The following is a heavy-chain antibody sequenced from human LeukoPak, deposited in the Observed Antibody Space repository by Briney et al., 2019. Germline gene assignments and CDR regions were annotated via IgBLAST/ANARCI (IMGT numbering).Heavy chain of an antibody. CDR1: GGSIRSYY. Sequence: KPSETLSLTCTVSGGSIRSYYWSWIRQPPGEGLEWIGYIYYSGSTNYNPSLRSRVTISVDTPKNQFSLRLSSMTPADAAVYYCARDGDPSGSYFDFWGQGTVVTVSS. D-gene: IGHD1-26*01. J-gene: IGHJ4*02. CDR2: IYYSGST. V-gene: IGHV4-59*01. CDR3: ARDGDPSGSYFDF.